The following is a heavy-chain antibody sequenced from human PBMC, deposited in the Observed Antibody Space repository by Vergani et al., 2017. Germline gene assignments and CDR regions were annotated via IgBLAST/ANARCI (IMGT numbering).Heavy chain of an antibody. J-gene: IGHJ4*02. V-gene: IGHV1-46*03. Sequence: VQVVQSGAEVKKSGASVKVSCKTSGYTFSNYYMHWVRQAPGQGLEWMGIINPSGGHTNYAQKFQGRVTMTRDTSTSTVYMELSSLRSEDTAIYYCARGDYGILTGYRYWGQGTLDTDSA. CDR1: GYTFSNYY. CDR3: ARGDYGILTGYRY. CDR2: INPSGGHT. D-gene: IGHD3-9*01.